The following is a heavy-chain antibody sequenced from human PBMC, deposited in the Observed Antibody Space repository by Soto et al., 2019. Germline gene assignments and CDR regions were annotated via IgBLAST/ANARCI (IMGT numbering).Heavy chain of an antibody. CDR2: ISSGSYNI. CDR1: GFTFSSYS. Sequence: EVQLVESGGGLVQPGGSLRLSCTASGFTFSSYSMNWVRQAPGKGLEWVSYISSGSYNIYYADSVKGRFTISRDNAKDSLYLKMSSLRDEATAVYYWARGPPPAAPLSDWYFDLWGRGTLVTVSS. CDR3: ARGPPPAAPLSDWYFDL. D-gene: IGHD2-2*01. V-gene: IGHV3-48*02. J-gene: IGHJ2*01.